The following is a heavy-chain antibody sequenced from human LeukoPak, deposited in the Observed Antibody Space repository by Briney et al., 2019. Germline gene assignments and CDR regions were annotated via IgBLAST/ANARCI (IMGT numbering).Heavy chain of an antibody. CDR2: LLFRGTA. J-gene: IGHJ2*01. CDR1: GASISDYY. V-gene: IGHV4-4*09. Sequence: SETLSLTCNVSGASISDYYWSWVRQSPEKGLEWIASLLFRGTAHYNPSLRSRVAISDDTSNNQFFLRLTSVTTTDTAVYYRARTGRRGYFDFWGRGTLVTVSS. CDR3: ARTGRRGYFDF. D-gene: IGHD1-14*01.